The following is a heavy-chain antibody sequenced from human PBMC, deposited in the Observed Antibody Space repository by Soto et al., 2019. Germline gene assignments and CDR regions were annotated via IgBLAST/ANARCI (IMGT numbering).Heavy chain of an antibody. D-gene: IGHD1-7*01. J-gene: IGHJ6*02. CDR1: GGSISSGGYY. CDR3: ARGGRLLGVTGTTNYYYYYGMDV. V-gene: IGHV4-31*03. Sequence: SETLSLTCTVSGGSISSGGYYWSWIRQHPGKGLEWIGYIYYSGSTYYNPSLKSRVTISVDTSKNQFSLKLSSVTAADTAVYYCARGGRLLGVTGTTNYYYYYGMDVWGQGTTVTVSS. CDR2: IYYSGST.